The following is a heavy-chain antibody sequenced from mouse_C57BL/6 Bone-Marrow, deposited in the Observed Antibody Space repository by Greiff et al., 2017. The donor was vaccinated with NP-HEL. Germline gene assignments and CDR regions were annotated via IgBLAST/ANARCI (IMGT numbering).Heavy chain of an antibody. CDR2: IHPYDSDT. CDR1: GYTFTSYW. J-gene: IGHJ2*01. CDR3: AIPVEVDY. V-gene: IGHV1-74*01. D-gene: IGHD1-1*01. Sequence: VQLQQSGAELVKPGASVKVSCKASGYTFTSYWMHWVKQRPGQGLEWIGRIHPYDSDTNYNQKFKGKATLTVDKSSSTAYMQLSSLTSEDAAVYYCAIPVEVDYWGQGTTLTVSS.